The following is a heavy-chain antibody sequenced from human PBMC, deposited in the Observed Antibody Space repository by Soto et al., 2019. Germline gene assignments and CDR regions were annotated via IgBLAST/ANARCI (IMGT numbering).Heavy chain of an antibody. CDR3: ARDRYYDFWSGYYRPASYYYGMDV. J-gene: IGHJ6*02. CDR2: IYHSGST. Sequence: LSLTCAVSGGSISSGVDSWSWIRQPPGNGLERIGYIYHSGSTYYNPSLKSRVTISVDRSKNQFSLKLSSVTAADTAVYYCARDRYYDFWSGYYRPASYYYGMDVWGQGTTVTVSS. D-gene: IGHD3-3*01. V-gene: IGHV4-30-2*01. CDR1: GGSISSGVDS.